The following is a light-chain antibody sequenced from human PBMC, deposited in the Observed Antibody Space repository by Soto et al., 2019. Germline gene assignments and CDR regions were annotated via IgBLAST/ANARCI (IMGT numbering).Light chain of an antibody. Sequence: ENVLTQSPASLSLSPGERATLSCRSSQDLSTYLAWYQHKPGQAPRLLIYDASKRATGIPARFSGSGSGLAFRLTIRSLEPEHLPVYYGPQRENGGGVLGGGTTVAI. CDR2: DAS. CDR1: QDLSTY. V-gene: IGKV3-11*01. CDR3: PQRENGGGV. J-gene: IGKJ4*01.